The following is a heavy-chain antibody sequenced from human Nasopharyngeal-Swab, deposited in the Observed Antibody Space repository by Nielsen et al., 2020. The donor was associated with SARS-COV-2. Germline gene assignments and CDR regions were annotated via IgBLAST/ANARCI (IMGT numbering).Heavy chain of an antibody. J-gene: IGHJ4*02. CDR2: ISSTGNYI. D-gene: IGHD3-16*01. CDR1: GFAFITHS. V-gene: IGHV3-21*01. CDR3: ARSEYYFDY. Sequence: GESLKISCAASGFAFITHSMHWVRQAPGRGLEWVSFISSTGNYIYYADSVKGRFTISRDNAKKSLHLQMDSLRVEDTAVYYCARSEYYFDYWGQGSLVTVSS.